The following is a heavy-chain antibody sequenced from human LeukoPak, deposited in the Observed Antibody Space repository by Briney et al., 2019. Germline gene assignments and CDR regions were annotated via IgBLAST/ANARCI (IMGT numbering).Heavy chain of an antibody. V-gene: IGHV3-48*01. CDR2: ISSSSTI. Sequence: GGSLRLSCAASGFTFSSYSMNWVRQAPGKGLEWVSYISSSSTIYYADSVKGRSTISRDNAKNSLYLQMNSLRAEDTAVYYCARGYCSGGSCYRYFDYWGQGTLVTVSS. J-gene: IGHJ4*02. D-gene: IGHD2-15*01. CDR3: ARGYCSGGSCYRYFDY. CDR1: GFTFSSYS.